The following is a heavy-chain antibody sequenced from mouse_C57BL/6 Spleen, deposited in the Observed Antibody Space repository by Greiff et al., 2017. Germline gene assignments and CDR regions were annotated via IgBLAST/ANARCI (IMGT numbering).Heavy chain of an antibody. CDR3: ARGAPHFDV. Sequence: VQLQQSGPELVKPGASVKISCKASGYAFSSSWMNWVKQRPGKGLEWIGRIYPGDGDTNYNGKFKGKATLAEDKSSSTAYMQLSSLTSEDSAVYFCARGAPHFDVWGTGTTVTVSS. CDR2: IYPGDGDT. J-gene: IGHJ1*03. D-gene: IGHD3-1*01. V-gene: IGHV1-82*01. CDR1: GYAFSSSW.